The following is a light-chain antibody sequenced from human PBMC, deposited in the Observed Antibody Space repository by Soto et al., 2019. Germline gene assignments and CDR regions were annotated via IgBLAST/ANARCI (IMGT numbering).Light chain of an antibody. V-gene: IGKV3-20*01. CDR3: HQYGSSPRT. CDR2: GAS. Sequence: EIVLTPSPGPLSLSPGERATLSCGASQSFTSNYLAWYQQKPGQAPRLLIYGASTRATGIPDRFSGSGSGTDFTLTISRLEPEDFAVYYCHQYGSSPRTFGQGTKVDIK. J-gene: IGKJ1*01. CDR1: QSFTSNY.